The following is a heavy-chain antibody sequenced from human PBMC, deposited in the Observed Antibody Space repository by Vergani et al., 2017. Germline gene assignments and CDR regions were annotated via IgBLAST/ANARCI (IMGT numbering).Heavy chain of an antibody. J-gene: IGHJ6*02. CDR2: INPNSGGT. V-gene: IGHV1-2*02. D-gene: IGHD2-15*01. CDR1: GYTLTGYY. Sequence: QVQLVQSGAEVKKPGASVKVSCKASGYTLTGYYMHWVRQAPGQGLEWMGWINPNSGGTNHAQKFQGRVTMTRDTSISTAYMELGRLRSDDTAVYYCAREWGQYCSGGSCYGSGGMDVWGQGTTVTVSS. CDR3: AREWGQYCSGGSCYGSGGMDV.